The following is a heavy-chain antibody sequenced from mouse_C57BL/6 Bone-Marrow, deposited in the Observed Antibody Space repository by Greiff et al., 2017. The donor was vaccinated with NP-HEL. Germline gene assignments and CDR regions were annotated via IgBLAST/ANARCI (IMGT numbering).Heavy chain of an antibody. J-gene: IGHJ4*01. CDR1: GFNIKDDY. CDR2: IDPENGDT. V-gene: IGHV14-4*01. Sequence: EVQLQQSGAELVRPGASVKLSCTASGFNIKDDYMHWVKQRPEQGLEWIGWIDPENGDTEYASKFQGKATITADTSSNTAYLQLSSLTSEDTAVYYCTTGDYYAMDYWGQGTSVTVSS. CDR3: TTGDYYAMDY.